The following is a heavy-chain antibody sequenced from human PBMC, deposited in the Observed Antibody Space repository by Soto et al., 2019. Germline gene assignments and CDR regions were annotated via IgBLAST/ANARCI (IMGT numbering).Heavy chain of an antibody. J-gene: IGHJ6*03. CDR1: GGSISSSSYY. CDR3: ATTTMVGGSEEYYYYYYYMDV. Sequence: QLQLQESGPGLVKPSETLSLTCTVSGGSISSSSYYWGWIRQPPGKGLEWIGSIYYSGSTYYNPSLQSRVTLSVDTSKNKFSLKLSSVTAADTAVYYCATTTMVGGSEEYYYYYYYMDVWGKGTTVTVSS. CDR2: IYYSGST. V-gene: IGHV4-39*01. D-gene: IGHD3-10*01.